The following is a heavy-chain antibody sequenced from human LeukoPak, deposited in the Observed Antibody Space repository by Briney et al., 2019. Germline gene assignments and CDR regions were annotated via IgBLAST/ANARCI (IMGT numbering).Heavy chain of an antibody. Sequence: GESLKISFKGSGFRFSNSWIGWVRPVSGKGLEWMGTIYPDDPDIRYSPSFQGQVTISGDKSFSTVYLQWSSLKASDTAMYFCAKKRSSGYYDSGGYAIDAFDVWGQGTMVTVSS. CDR2: IYPDDPDI. D-gene: IGHD3-22*01. CDR3: AKKRSSGYYDSGGYAIDAFDV. J-gene: IGHJ3*01. CDR1: GFRFSNSW. V-gene: IGHV5-51*01.